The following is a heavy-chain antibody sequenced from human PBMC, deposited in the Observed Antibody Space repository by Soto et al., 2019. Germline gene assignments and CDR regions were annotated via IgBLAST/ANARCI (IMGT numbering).Heavy chain of an antibody. CDR1: GFTFSSYA. J-gene: IGHJ4*02. V-gene: IGHV3-23*01. Sequence: EVQLLESGGGLVQPGGSLRLSCAASGFTFSSYAMSWVRQAPGKGLEWVSAISGSGGSTYYADSVKGRFTISRDNSKNTLYLPINSLRAEDTAVYYCAKEGGYSSGWDNVDYWGQGTLVTVSS. CDR3: AKEGGYSSGWDNVDY. D-gene: IGHD6-19*01. CDR2: ISGSGGST.